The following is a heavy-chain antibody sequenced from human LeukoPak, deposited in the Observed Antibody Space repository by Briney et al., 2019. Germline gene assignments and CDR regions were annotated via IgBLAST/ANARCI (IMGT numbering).Heavy chain of an antibody. CDR1: GYTFSDYA. J-gene: IGHJ4*02. V-gene: IGHV1-46*01. D-gene: IGHD6-13*01. Sequence: ASVKVSCKASGYTFSDYAVHWVRQAPGLGHEWMGIINPRRGSTRYAQKFQDRVVVTRDTSTSTVYMELSSLRSDDTAVYYCTREGAAEAKNFDYWGQGTLVTVSS. CDR2: INPRRGST. CDR3: TREGAAEAKNFDY.